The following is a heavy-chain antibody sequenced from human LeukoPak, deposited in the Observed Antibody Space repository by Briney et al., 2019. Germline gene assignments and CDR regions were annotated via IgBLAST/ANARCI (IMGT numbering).Heavy chain of an antibody. CDR3: ARDYSGAGTVGATSGY. D-gene: IGHD1-26*01. J-gene: IGHJ4*02. CDR1: GGSISSYY. V-gene: IGHV4-59*04. Sequence: SETLSLTCTVSGGSISSYYWSWIRQPPGKGLEWIGYIYYSGNTYYNPSLKSRVTMSVDTSKNQFSLKLRSVTAADTAVYYCARDYSGAGTVGATSGYWGQGTLVTVSS. CDR2: IYYSGNT.